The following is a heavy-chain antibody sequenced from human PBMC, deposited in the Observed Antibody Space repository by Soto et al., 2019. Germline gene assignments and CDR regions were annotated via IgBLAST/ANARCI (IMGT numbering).Heavy chain of an antibody. D-gene: IGHD6-13*01. Sequence: QVQLQESGPGLVKPSQTLSLTCTVSGGSISSGDYYWSWIRQPPGKGLEWIGYIYSSGSTYYNPSLKSRVTIPVDTSKNQFSLKLSSVTAADTAVYYGAQVPRSSWYYFDYWGQGTLVTVSS. J-gene: IGHJ4*02. V-gene: IGHV4-30-4*01. CDR3: AQVPRSSWYYFDY. CDR2: IYSSGST. CDR1: GGSISSGDYY.